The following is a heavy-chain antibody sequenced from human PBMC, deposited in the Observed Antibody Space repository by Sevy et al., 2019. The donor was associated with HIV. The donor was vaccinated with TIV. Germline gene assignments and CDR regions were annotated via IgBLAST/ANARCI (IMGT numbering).Heavy chain of an antibody. CDR2: ISSSSSTI. D-gene: IGHD3-16*02. V-gene: IGHV3-48*01. CDR1: RFTFSSYS. CDR3: ARAVADYIWGSYRYTGGYFDY. Sequence: GGCLRLSCAASRFTFSSYSMNWVRQAPGKGLEWVSYISSSSSTIYYADSVKGRFTISRDNAKNSLYLQMNSLRAEDTAVYYCARAVADYIWGSYRYTGGYFDYWGQGTLVTVSS. J-gene: IGHJ4*02.